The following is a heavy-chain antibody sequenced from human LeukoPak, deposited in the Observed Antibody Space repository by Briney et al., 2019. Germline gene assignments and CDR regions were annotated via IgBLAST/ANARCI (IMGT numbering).Heavy chain of an antibody. CDR2: IKEDGSEK. CDR3: ARGKTGMDY. Sequence: GGSLRLSCATSGFTFSSYWVSWVRQAPGKGLEWVANIKEDGSEKYYVDSVKGRFTISRDNAKNSLYLQMNSLRAEDTAVYYCARGKTGMDYWGQGTLVTVSS. D-gene: IGHD1-1*01. V-gene: IGHV3-7*04. J-gene: IGHJ4*02. CDR1: GFTFSSYW.